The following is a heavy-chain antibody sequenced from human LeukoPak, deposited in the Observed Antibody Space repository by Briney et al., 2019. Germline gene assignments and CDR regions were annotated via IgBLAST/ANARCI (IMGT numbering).Heavy chain of an antibody. CDR3: ARGSTIAARPGDY. CDR2: ISYDGSNK. CDR1: GFTFSNYW. D-gene: IGHD6-6*01. V-gene: IGHV3-30*03. J-gene: IGHJ4*02. Sequence: GGSLRLSCAASGFTFSNYWMHWVRQAPGKGLEWVAVISYDGSNKYYADSVKGRFTISRDNSKNTLYLQMNSLRAEDTAVYYCARGSTIAARPGDYWGQGTLVTVSS.